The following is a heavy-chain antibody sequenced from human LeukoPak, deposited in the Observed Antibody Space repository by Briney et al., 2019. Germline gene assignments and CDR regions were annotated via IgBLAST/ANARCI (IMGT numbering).Heavy chain of an antibody. V-gene: IGHV4-59*01. CDR1: GGSISSYY. D-gene: IGHD4-23*01. J-gene: IGHJ4*02. CDR3: ARGLTVGTVTYFDY. CDR2: IYYSGST. Sequence: SETLSLTCTVSGGSISSYYCSWIRQPPGKGLEWIGYIYYSGSTSYNPSLKSRVTISVDTSKNQFSLKLSSVTAADTAVYYCARGLTVGTVTYFDYWGQGTLVTVSS.